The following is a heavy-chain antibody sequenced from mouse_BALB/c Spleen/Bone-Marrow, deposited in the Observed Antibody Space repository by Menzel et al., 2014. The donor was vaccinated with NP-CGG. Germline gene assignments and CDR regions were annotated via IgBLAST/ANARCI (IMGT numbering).Heavy chain of an antibody. CDR1: GFDFSRYW. J-gene: IGHJ4*01. V-gene: IGHV4-1*02. CDR2: INPDSSTI. Sequence: EVKLVESGGGLVQPGGSLKLSCAASGFDFSRYWMGWVRQAPGRGLKWIGEINPDSSTINYTPSLKDKFIISRDNAKNALYLQMSKVRSKDTALYYCARLGYYGMMAYWGQGTSVTVSS. CDR3: ARLGYYGMMAY. D-gene: IGHD1-1*01.